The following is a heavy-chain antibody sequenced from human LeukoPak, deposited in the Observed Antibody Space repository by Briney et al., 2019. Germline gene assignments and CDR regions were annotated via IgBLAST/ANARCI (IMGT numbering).Heavy chain of an antibody. J-gene: IGHJ3*01. Sequence: ASVKVSCKASGYTFTNYDINWVRQATGQGLEWMGWMRPRSGHTGYAQKFQGRVSMTRDTSRSTAYMELSSLRSEDTAVYYCAKFRRLSQDPIDAFDFWGQGTVVTVSA. V-gene: IGHV1-8*01. CDR2: MRPRSGHT. CDR3: AKFRRLSQDPIDAFDF. D-gene: IGHD3-16*02. CDR1: GYTFTNYD.